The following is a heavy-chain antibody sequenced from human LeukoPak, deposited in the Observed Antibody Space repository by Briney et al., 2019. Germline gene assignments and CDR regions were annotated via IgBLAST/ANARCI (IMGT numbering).Heavy chain of an antibody. Sequence: GGSLRLSCAASGFTFSDHYMDWVRQAPGKGLEWVGRTRNKANSYTTEYAASVKGRFTISRDDSKNSLYLQMNSLKTEDTAVYYCARAPRLDGVDSGYDYFDYWGQGTLVTVSS. D-gene: IGHD5-12*01. V-gene: IGHV3-72*01. CDR3: ARAPRLDGVDSGYDYFDY. J-gene: IGHJ4*02. CDR1: GFTFSDHY. CDR2: TRNKANSYTT.